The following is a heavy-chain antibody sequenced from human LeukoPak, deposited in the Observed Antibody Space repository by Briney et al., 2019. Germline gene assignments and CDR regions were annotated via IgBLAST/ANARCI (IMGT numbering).Heavy chain of an antibody. Sequence: GESLKISLSGSGYHFTIYWIAWVRQMPGKGLEWVGIIYPGYSDTRYSPSFQGQVTISADKPISTAYLQWSSLKASDTAMYYCPRLPSITLFGAVRNVFDYWGQGTLVTVSS. D-gene: IGHD3-3*01. CDR2: IYPGYSDT. CDR1: GYHFTIYW. CDR3: PRLPSITLFGAVRNVFDY. J-gene: IGHJ4*02. V-gene: IGHV5-51*04.